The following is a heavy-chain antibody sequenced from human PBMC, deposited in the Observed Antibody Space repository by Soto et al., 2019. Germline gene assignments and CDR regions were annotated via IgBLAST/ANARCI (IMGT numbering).Heavy chain of an antibody. D-gene: IGHD2-2*01. J-gene: IGHJ6*02. Sequence: SVKVSCKASGGTFSSYAISWVRQAPGQGLEWMGGIIPIFGTANYAQKFQGRVTITADKSTSTAYMELSSLRSEDTAVYYCARAGAGYCSSTSCSPIPSYYYGMDVWGQGTKATVSS. CDR2: IIPIFGTA. CDR1: GGTFSSYA. V-gene: IGHV1-69*06. CDR3: ARAGAGYCSSTSCSPIPSYYYGMDV.